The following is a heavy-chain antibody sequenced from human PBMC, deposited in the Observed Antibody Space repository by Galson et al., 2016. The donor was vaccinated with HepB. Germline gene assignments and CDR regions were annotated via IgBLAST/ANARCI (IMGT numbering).Heavy chain of an antibody. J-gene: IGHJ4*02. CDR2: ISASGTTI. V-gene: IGHV3-11*04. D-gene: IGHD2-15*01. CDR3: ARASQMGYCSGSDCHYFFDY. CDR1: GFTFSGFY. Sequence: SLRLSCAASGFTFSGFYMSWIRQAPGKGLDWVSYISASGTTIYYADSVRGRFTISRDSAKSSLYLQMNNLGDDDTAVYYCARASQMGYCSGSDCHYFFDYWGQGTLVTVSS.